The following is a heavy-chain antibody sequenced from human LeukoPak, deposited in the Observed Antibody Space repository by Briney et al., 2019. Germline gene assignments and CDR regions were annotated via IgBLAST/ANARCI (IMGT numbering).Heavy chain of an antibody. CDR1: GGSISSSSYY. D-gene: IGHD3-10*01. J-gene: IGHJ4*02. CDR2: IYYSGST. V-gene: IGHV4-39*01. CDR3: ARLWFGELHFDY. Sequence: SETLSLTCTVSGGSISSSSYYWGWIRQPPGKGLEWIGSIYYSGSTYYNPSLKSRVTISVDTSKNQFSLKLSSVTAADTAVYYCARLWFGELHFDYWGQGTLVTVSS.